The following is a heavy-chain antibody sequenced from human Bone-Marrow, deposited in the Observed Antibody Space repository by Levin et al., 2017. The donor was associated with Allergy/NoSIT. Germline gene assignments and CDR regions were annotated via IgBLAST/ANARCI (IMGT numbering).Heavy chain of an antibody. J-gene: IGHJ4*02. Sequence: GESLKISCAASGFTFSSYSMNWVRQAPGKGLEWVSSISSSSSYIYYADSVKGRFTISRDNAKNSLYLQMNSLRAEDTAVYYCARAPPLVRNFDYWGQGTLVTVSS. V-gene: IGHV3-21*01. D-gene: IGHD3-10*01. CDR1: GFTFSSYS. CDR3: ARAPPLVRNFDY. CDR2: ISSSSSYI.